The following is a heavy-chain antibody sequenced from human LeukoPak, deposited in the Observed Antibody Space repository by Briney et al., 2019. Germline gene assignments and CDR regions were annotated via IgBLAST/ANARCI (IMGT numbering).Heavy chain of an antibody. CDR1: GFTFSSYD. J-gene: IGHJ4*02. D-gene: IGHD1-26*01. Sequence: GGSLRLSCAASGFTFSSYDMTWVRQAPGKGLEWVSSISGIGGTTYYADSVKGRFTISRDNSKNTMSLQMNSLRAEDTAVYYCARSRESYWVPEFDYWGQGTLVTVSS. CDR3: ARSRESYWVPEFDY. CDR2: ISGIGGTT. V-gene: IGHV3-23*01.